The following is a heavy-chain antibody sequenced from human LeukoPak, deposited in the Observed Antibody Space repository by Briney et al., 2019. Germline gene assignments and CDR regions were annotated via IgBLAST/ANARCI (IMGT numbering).Heavy chain of an antibody. Sequence: GGSLRLSRAASGFTFSSYAMSWVRQAPGKGLEWVSAISGSGGSTYYADSVKGRFTISRDNSKNTLYLQMNSLRAEDTAVYYCAKDNRANWNNNWFDPWGQGTLVTVSS. CDR1: GFTFSSYA. CDR2: ISGSGGST. D-gene: IGHD1/OR15-1a*01. CDR3: AKDNRANWNNNWFDP. V-gene: IGHV3-23*01. J-gene: IGHJ5*02.